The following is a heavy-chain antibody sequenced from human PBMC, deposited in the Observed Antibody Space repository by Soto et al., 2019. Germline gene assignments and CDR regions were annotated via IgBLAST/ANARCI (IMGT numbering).Heavy chain of an antibody. V-gene: IGHV1-18*01. CDR3: AMVDNYVTPPPPDV. D-gene: IGHD3-16*01. Sequence: QVQLVQSGDEVRKPGSSVKVSCKASGYIFVNYGIAWVRQAPGQGLEWMGWISPYSGNTHYASKVQGRLTMTTNTSKSTAYIDLGRLTSDDTAVYYWAMVDNYVTPPPPDVWGQGTTVTVSS. CDR1: GYIFVNYG. J-gene: IGHJ6*02. CDR2: ISPYSGNT.